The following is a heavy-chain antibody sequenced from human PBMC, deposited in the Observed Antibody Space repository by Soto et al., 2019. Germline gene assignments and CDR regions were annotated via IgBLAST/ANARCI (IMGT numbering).Heavy chain of an antibody. Sequence: GASVKVSCKPSGGPFRSYAISWVRQAPGQGLEWMGGIIPIFGTANYAQKFQGRVTITADESTSTAYMELSSLRSEDTAVYYCAGRIIVLVPAAMEYYYYGMDVWGQGTTVTGSS. CDR1: GGPFRSYA. D-gene: IGHD2-2*01. CDR2: IIPIFGTA. V-gene: IGHV1-69*13. CDR3: AGRIIVLVPAAMEYYYYGMDV. J-gene: IGHJ6*02.